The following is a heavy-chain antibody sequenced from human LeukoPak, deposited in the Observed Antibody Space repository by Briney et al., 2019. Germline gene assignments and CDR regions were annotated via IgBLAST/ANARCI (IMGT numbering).Heavy chain of an antibody. D-gene: IGHD5-12*01. CDR2: IIPIFGTA. J-gene: IGHJ4*02. Sequence: SVKVSCKASGGTFSSYAISWVRQAPGQGLEWMGGIIPIFGTANYAQKFQGRVTITADESTSTAYMELSSLRSEDTAVYYCARDRYGGYESGHYFDLWGQGTLVTVSS. CDR1: GGTFSSYA. V-gene: IGHV1-69*13. CDR3: ARDRYGGYESGHYFDL.